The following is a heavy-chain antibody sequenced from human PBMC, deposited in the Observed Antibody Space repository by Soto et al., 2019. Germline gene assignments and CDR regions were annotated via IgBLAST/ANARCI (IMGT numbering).Heavy chain of an antibody. J-gene: IGHJ4*02. CDR1: GGSISSYY. CDR2: IYYIGST. CDR3: ARVSRLWDGTFDY. Sequence: ETLSLTCTVSGGSISSYYRSWIRQPPGKGLEWIGYIYYIGSTNYNPSLKSRVTISVDTSKNQFSLKLSSVTAADTAVYYCARVSRLWDGTFDYWGQGTLVTVSS. D-gene: IGHD5-18*01. V-gene: IGHV4-59*01.